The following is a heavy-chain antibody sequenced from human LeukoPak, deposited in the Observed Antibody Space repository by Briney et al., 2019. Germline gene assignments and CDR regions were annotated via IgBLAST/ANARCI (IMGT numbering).Heavy chain of an antibody. J-gene: IGHJ5*02. CDR1: GGSFSGYY. CDR2: INHSGST. V-gene: IGHV4-34*01. Sequence: SETLSLTCAVYGGSFSGYYWSWIRQPPGKGLEWIGEINHSGSTNYNPSLKSRVTISVDTSKNQFSLKLSSVTAADTAVYYCARRPYGSGSYYNLDNWFDPWGQGTLVTVSS. CDR3: ARRPYGSGSYYNLDNWFDP. D-gene: IGHD3-10*01.